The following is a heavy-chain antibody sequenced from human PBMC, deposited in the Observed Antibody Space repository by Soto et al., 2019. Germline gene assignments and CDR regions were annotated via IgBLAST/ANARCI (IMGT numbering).Heavy chain of an antibody. D-gene: IGHD3-10*01. CDR1: GGYFSGYY. CDR3: ARGWLLWFGELYYYYGMDV. J-gene: IGHJ6*02. CDR2: INHSGST. V-gene: IGHV4-34*01. Sequence: SPDTLSLTWTVYGGYFSGYYWSWIRQPPGKGLEWIGEINHSGSTNYNPSLKSRVTIPVDTSKNQFSLKLSSVTAADTAVYYCARGWLLWFGELYYYYGMDVWGQGTTVTVSS.